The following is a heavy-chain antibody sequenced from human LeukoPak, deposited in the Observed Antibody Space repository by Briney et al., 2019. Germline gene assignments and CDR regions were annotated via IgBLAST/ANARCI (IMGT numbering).Heavy chain of an antibody. Sequence: GGSLRLSCAASGFTFSNYIMTWVRQAPGKGLEWVSVINNGGDTTYYADSVKGRFTISRDNSKNTLYLQMNSLRAEDTAVYYCAREPESSRSLYYYGMDVWGQGTTVTVSS. J-gene: IGHJ6*02. V-gene: IGHV3-23*01. D-gene: IGHD1-14*01. CDR3: AREPESSRSLYYYGMDV. CDR2: INNGGDTT. CDR1: GFTFSNYI.